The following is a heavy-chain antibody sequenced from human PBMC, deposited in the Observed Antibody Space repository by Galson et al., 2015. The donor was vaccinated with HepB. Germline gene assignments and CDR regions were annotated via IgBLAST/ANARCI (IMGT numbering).Heavy chain of an antibody. D-gene: IGHD2-2*01. CDR1: GFTFSSYS. CDR3: ARDWIGYCSSTSCYRSAFDI. J-gene: IGHJ3*02. V-gene: IGHV3-21*01. CDR2: ISSSSSYI. Sequence: SLRLSCAASGFTFSSYSMNWVRQAPGKGLEWVSSISSSSSYIYYADSVKGRFTISRDNAKNSLYLQMNSLRAEDTAVYYCARDWIGYCSSTSCYRSAFDIWGQGTMVTVSS.